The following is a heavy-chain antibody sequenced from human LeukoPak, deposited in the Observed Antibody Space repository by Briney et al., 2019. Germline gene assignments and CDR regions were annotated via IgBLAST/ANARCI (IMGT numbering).Heavy chain of an antibody. CDR3: AKEGDYGVLRYYYYYMDV. CDR1: GFTFSSYG. J-gene: IGHJ6*03. V-gene: IGHV3-23*01. CDR2: ISGSGGST. D-gene: IGHD4-17*01. Sequence: PGGSLRLSCAASGFTFSSYGMSWVRQAPGKGLEWVSAISGSGGSTYYADSVKGRFTISRDNSKNTLYLQMNSLRAEDTAVYYCAKEGDYGVLRYYYYYMDVWGKGTTVTISS.